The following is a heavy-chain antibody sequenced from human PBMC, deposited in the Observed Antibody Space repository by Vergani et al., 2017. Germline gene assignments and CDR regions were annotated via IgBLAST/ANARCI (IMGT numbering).Heavy chain of an antibody. D-gene: IGHD3-22*01. J-gene: IGHJ3*02. CDR2: IIPILGIA. CDR1: GGTFSSYT. CDR3: ASGYYDSSATDAFDI. V-gene: IGHV1-69*02. Sequence: QVQLVHSGAEVKKPGSSVKVSCKASGGTFSSYTISWVRQAPGQGLEWMGRIIPILGIANYAQKFQGRVTITADKSTSTAYMELSSLRSEDTAVYYCASGYYDSSATDAFDIWGQGTMVTVSS.